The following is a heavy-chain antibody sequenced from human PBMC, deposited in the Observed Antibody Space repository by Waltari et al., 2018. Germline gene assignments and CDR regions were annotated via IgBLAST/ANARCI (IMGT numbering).Heavy chain of an antibody. Sequence: EVQLLESGGGLVQPGESLRLSCAASGFTFRSSAMSWVRQAPGKGLEWVSGIRDSGATTYYADSVKGRFTISRDNSKNTLYLQMSSLRAEDTAVYFCARSLSKSGYYYFDYWGQGSLVTVSS. D-gene: IGHD3-3*01. CDR2: IRDSGATT. J-gene: IGHJ4*02. CDR3: ARSLSKSGYYYFDY. V-gene: IGHV3-23*01. CDR1: GFTFRSSA.